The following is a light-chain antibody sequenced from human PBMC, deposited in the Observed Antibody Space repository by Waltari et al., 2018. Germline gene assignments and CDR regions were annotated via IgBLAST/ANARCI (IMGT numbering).Light chain of an antibody. CDR1: SSNIGSNT. Sequence: QSVLPQPPSASGTPGQRATISCSGSSSNIGSNTVNWYQQLPGTAPKLLIYSNNQRPSGVPDRFSGSKSGTSASLAISGLQSEDEADYYCAAWDDSLNGFYVFGTGTKVTVL. V-gene: IGLV1-44*01. J-gene: IGLJ1*01. CDR3: AAWDDSLNGFYV. CDR2: SNN.